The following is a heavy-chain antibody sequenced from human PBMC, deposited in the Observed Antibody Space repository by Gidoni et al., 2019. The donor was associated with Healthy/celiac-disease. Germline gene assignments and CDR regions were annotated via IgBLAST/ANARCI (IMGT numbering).Heavy chain of an antibody. Sequence: EVQLVESGGGLVQPGGSLRLSCAASGFTFSSYSMNWFRQAPGKGLEWVSYISSSSSTIYYADSVKGRFTISRDNAKNALYLQMNSLRDEDTAVYYCARDLVLHTAMVIVYGYYYYGMDVWGQGTTVTVSS. CDR1: GFTFSSYS. J-gene: IGHJ6*02. V-gene: IGHV3-48*02. CDR3: ARDLVLHTAMVIVYGYYYYGMDV. CDR2: ISSSSSTI. D-gene: IGHD5-18*01.